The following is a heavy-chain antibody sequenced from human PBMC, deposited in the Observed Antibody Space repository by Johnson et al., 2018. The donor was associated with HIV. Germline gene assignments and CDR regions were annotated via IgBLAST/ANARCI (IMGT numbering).Heavy chain of an antibody. Sequence: QVQLVESGGGVVQPGRSLRVSCAVSGFTFSNYAMYWVRQVPGKGLEWVAVISYDGSENNYADSVKGRFTISRDNAKNSLYLQMNSLRAEDTAVYYCARENRVDAFDIWGQGTMVTVSS. D-gene: IGHD2/OR15-2a*01. J-gene: IGHJ3*02. CDR1: GFTFSNYA. V-gene: IGHV3-30*14. CDR3: ARENRVDAFDI. CDR2: ISYDGSEN.